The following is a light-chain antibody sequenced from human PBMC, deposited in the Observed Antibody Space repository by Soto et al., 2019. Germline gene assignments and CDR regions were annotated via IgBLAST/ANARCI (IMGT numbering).Light chain of an antibody. J-gene: IGKJ1*01. CDR3: QQYCSSLWT. Sequence: EIVLTQSPGTLSLSPGERATLSCRASQSVSSSYLAWYQQKPGQAPRLLIYGASSRATGIPDRFSGSGSGTDFTXTISSLEPEDFAVYYCQQYCSSLWTFGQGTKXXIK. V-gene: IGKV3-20*01. CDR1: QSVSSSY. CDR2: GAS.